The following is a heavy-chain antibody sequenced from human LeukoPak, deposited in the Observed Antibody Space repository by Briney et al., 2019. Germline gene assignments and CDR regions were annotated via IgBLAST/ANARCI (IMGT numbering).Heavy chain of an antibody. CDR1: GYTFTSYG. Sequence: GASVKVSCKASGYTFTSYGISWVRQAPGQGLEWMGWISAYNGNTNYAQKLQGRVTMTTDTSTSTAYMELRSLRSDDTAVYYCARGYCSGGSCYGGPGYYYMDVWGKGTTVTVSS. CDR2: ISAYNGNT. J-gene: IGHJ6*03. V-gene: IGHV1-18*01. CDR3: ARGYCSGGSCYGGPGYYYMDV. D-gene: IGHD2-15*01.